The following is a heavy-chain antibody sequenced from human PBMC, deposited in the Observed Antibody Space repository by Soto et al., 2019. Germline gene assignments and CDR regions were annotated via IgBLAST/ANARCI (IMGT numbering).Heavy chain of an antibody. D-gene: IGHD2-15*01. CDR2: IKPDGSEK. CDR3: ARDRGYCSGGTCYSVLDY. CDR1: GFTFSTYY. V-gene: IGHV3-7*01. Sequence: EVQLVESGGGLVQPGGSLRLSCAASGFTFSTYYMNWVRQAPGKGLEWVANIKPDGSEKNYVDSVKGRFTISRDNLKSSLYLQMNSLRAGDTAFYYCARDRGYCSGGTCYSVLDYWGQGILVTVSS. J-gene: IGHJ4*02.